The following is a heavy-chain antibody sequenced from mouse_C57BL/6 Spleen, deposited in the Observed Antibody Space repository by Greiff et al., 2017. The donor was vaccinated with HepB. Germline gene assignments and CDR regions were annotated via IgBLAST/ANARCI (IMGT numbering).Heavy chain of an antibody. CDR2: IRLKSDNYAT. V-gene: IGHV6-3*01. Sequence: EVKVVESGGGLVQPGGSMKLSCVASGFTFSNYWMNWVRQSPEKGLEWVAQIRLKSDNYATHYAESVKGRFTISRDDSKSSVYLQMNNLRAEDTGIYYCTAGGNYGYYYAMDYWGQGTSVTVSS. CDR3: TAGGNYGYYYAMDY. J-gene: IGHJ4*01. D-gene: IGHD2-1*01. CDR1: GFTFSNYW.